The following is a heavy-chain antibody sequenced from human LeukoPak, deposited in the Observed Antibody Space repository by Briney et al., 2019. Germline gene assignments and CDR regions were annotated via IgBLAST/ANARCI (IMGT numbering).Heavy chain of an antibody. J-gene: IGHJ4*02. CDR3: AKGDVLPWFGELT. CDR2: VSGSGGST. CDR1: GFTFSSYA. D-gene: IGHD3-10*01. Sequence: PGGSLRLSCAASGFTFSSYAMSWVRQAPGKGLEWVSAVSGSGGSTYYADSVKGRFTISRDNSKNTLYLQMNSLRAEDTAVHYCAKGDVLPWFGELTWGQGTLVTVSS. V-gene: IGHV3-23*01.